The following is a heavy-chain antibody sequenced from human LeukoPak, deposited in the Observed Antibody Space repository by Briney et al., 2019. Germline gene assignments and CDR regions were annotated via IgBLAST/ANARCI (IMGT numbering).Heavy chain of an antibody. CDR3: ARWGYYSNYDY. CDR2: ICSNGGCT. J-gene: IGHJ4*02. CDR1: GFTFSSFA. Sequence: GGSLRLSCAASGFTFSSFAMHWVRQAPGRQLEYVSAICSNGGCTYYANSVKGRFTISRDNSKNTLYLQMGSLRAEDMAVYYCARWGYYSNYDYWGQGTLVTVSS. V-gene: IGHV3-64*01. D-gene: IGHD4-11*01.